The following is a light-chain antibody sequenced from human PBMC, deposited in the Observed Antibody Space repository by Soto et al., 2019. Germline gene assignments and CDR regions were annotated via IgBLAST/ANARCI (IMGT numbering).Light chain of an antibody. CDR1: SSDVGGYNY. V-gene: IGLV2-14*01. CDR3: SSYTSSSTYWV. CDR2: DVS. J-gene: IGLJ3*02. Sequence: QSALTQPASVSGSPGQSITISCTGTSSDVGGYNYVSWYQQHPGKAPKLMILDVSSRPSGVSNRFSGSKSGNTASLTISGLQAEDEAHYFYSSYTSSSTYWVFGGGTKVTVL.